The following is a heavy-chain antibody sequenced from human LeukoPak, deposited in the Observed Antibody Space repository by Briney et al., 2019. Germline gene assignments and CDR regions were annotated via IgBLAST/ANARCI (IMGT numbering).Heavy chain of an antibody. V-gene: IGHV4-4*07. CDR3: ARDYGPSRGFYFPN. J-gene: IGHJ4*02. CDR2: IYPSGST. CDR1: GGSISGYY. Sequence: SETLSLTCTVSGGSISGYYWSWIRQPAGKGLEWIGRIYPSGSTNDNPSLKSRITMSLDTSKNQFSLRLTSVTAADTAVYYCARDYGPSRGFYFPNWGQGTLVTVSS. D-gene: IGHD3-10*01.